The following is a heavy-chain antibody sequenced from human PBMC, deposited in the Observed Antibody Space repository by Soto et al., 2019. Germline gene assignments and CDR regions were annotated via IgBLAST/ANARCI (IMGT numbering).Heavy chain of an antibody. D-gene: IGHD2-15*01. J-gene: IGHJ5*02. Sequence: GASVKVSCKASGYTFTSYYMHWVRQAPGQGLEWMGIINPSGGSTSYAQKFQGRVTMTRDTSTSTVYMELSSLRSEDTAVYYCARMVQRRECSGGSCYLNWFDPWGQGTLVTVSS. V-gene: IGHV1-46*01. CDR3: ARMVQRRECSGGSCYLNWFDP. CDR2: INPSGGST. CDR1: GYTFTSYY.